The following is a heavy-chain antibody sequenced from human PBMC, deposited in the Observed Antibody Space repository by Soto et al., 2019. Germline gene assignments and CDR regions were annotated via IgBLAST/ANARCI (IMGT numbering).Heavy chain of an antibody. CDR1: GFTFSSYA. Sequence: PGGSLRLSCAASGFTFSSYAMSWVRQAPGKGLEWVSAISGSGGSTYYADSVKGRFTISRDNSKNTLYLQMNSLRAEDTAVYYCARVQGSGYPWDYYYGMDVWGQGTTVTVSS. D-gene: IGHD5-12*01. J-gene: IGHJ6*02. V-gene: IGHV3-23*01. CDR3: ARVQGSGYPWDYYYGMDV. CDR2: ISGSGGST.